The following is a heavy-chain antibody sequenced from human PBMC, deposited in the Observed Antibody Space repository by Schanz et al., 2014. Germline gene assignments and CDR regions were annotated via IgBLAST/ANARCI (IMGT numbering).Heavy chain of an antibody. D-gene: IGHD3-22*01. CDR2: VNPSVRGT. V-gene: IGHV1-46*03. Sequence: QVQLVQSGDEVKKPGASVKVSCKASGYTLSAYSLHWVRQAPGQGLEWMGIVNPSVRGTHFARECQGRGTVTSDTYTSTVYMELSSLRSEDAAVDYCAGAFDSSGYDFDYWGQGTMVTVSS. J-gene: IGHJ4*02. CDR1: GYTLSAYS. CDR3: AGAFDSSGYDFDY.